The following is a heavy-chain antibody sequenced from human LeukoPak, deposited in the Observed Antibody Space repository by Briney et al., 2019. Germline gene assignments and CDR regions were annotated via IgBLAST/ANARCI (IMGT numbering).Heavy chain of an antibody. D-gene: IGHD5-24*01. J-gene: IGHJ4*02. Sequence: GGSLRLSCAASEFTFSSYWMTWVRQAPGKGLEWVANIKQDGSKKSYVDSVKGRFTISRDNAKNSLYLQMNSLRAEDTAIYYCTRVGYIDEGIDYWGQGTLVTVSS. CDR2: IKQDGSKK. CDR3: TRVGYIDEGIDY. V-gene: IGHV3-7*04. CDR1: EFTFSSYW.